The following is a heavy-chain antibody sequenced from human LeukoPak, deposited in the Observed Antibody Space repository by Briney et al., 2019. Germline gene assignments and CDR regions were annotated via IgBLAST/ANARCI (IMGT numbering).Heavy chain of an antibody. CDR3: SRDLYDFWSGYYRSSRSPTGWFDP. CDR2: IYYSGST. V-gene: IGHV4-59*01. CDR1: GGSISSYY. D-gene: IGHD3-3*01. Sequence: SETLSLTCTVSGGSISSYYWSWIRQPPGKGLEWIGYIYYSGSTNYNPSLKSRVPISVDTSKNQFSLKLSSVTAADTAVYYCSRDLYDFWSGYYRSSRSPTGWFDPWGQGTLVTVSS. J-gene: IGHJ5*02.